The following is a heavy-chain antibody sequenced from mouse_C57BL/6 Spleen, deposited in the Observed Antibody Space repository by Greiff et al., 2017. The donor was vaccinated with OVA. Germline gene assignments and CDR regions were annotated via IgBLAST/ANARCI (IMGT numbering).Heavy chain of an antibody. CDR1: GYAFSSSW. V-gene: IGHV1-82*01. Sequence: QVQLQQSGPELVKPGASVKISCKASGYAFSSSWMNWVKQRPGQGLECIGRIYPGDGDTNYNGKFKGKATLTADKSSSTAYMQLSSLTSEDSAVYFCANWYFDVWGTGTTVTVSS. J-gene: IGHJ1*03. CDR2: IYPGDGDT. CDR3: ANWYFDV.